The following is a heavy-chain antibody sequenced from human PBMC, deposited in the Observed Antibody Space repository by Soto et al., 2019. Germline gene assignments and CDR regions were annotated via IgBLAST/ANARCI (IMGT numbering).Heavy chain of an antibody. D-gene: IGHD6-13*01. V-gene: IGHV4-39*01. CDR2: IYYSGST. Sequence: SETLSLTCTVPGGSVSSSSYYWGWIRQPPGKGLEWIGSIYYSGSTYYNPSLKSRVTISVDTSKNQFSLKLSSVTAADTAVYYCADSIAAAGTNYYYMDVWGKGTTVTVSS. CDR1: GGSVSSSSYY. CDR3: ADSIAAAGTNYYYMDV. J-gene: IGHJ6*03.